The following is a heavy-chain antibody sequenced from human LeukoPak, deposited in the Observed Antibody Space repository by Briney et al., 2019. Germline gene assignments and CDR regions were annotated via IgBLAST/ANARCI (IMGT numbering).Heavy chain of an antibody. J-gene: IGHJ4*02. D-gene: IGHD5-24*01. CDR2: IYSGGST. V-gene: IGHV3-66*01. CDR3: ARGDGFIIRD. Sequence: GGSLRLSCAASGFTVSSNYMSWVRQAPGKGLEWVSVIYSGGSTYYADSVKGRFTISRDSSKNTVYLQMNTLRVEDTAVYYCARGDGFIIRDWGQGTLVTVSS. CDR1: GFTVSSNY.